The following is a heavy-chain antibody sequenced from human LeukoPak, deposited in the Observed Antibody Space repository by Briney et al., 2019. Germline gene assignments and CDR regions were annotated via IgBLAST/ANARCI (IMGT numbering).Heavy chain of an antibody. J-gene: IGHJ6*02. Sequence: ASVKVSFKASGYTFTGYYVHWVRQAPGQGLEWMGWINPKSGGTNYAQNFQGRVTMTRDTSISTAYMELSRLRSDDTAVYYCAGYDILTGYSYSGGMDVWGQGTTVTVSS. CDR3: AGYDILTGYSYSGGMDV. D-gene: IGHD3-9*01. CDR1: GYTFTGYY. V-gene: IGHV1-2*02. CDR2: INPKSGGT.